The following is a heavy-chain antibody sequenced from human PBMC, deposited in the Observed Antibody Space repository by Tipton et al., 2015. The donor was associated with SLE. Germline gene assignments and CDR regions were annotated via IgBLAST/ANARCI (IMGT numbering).Heavy chain of an antibody. Sequence: SLRLSCAASGFTFSSYAMHWVRQAPGKGLEWVAVISYDGSNKYNADSVKGRFTISRDNSKNTLYLQMNSLRAEDTAVYYCAPVLTGYYGMDVWGQGTTVTVSS. CDR3: APVLTGYYGMDV. CDR1: GFTFSSYA. D-gene: IGHD4/OR15-4a*01. V-gene: IGHV3-30*04. CDR2: ISYDGSNK. J-gene: IGHJ6*02.